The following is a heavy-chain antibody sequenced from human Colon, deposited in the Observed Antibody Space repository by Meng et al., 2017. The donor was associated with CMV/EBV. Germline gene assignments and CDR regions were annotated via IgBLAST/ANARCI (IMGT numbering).Heavy chain of an antibody. Sequence: GSLRLSCTASGFTFSDYWMSWVRQAPGKGLESIGYIYYSGRTKYNPSLKGRVTISVDTSKNQFSLKLTSVTPADTAVYYCARERVDTFYGVSHYFDYWGRGTLVTVSS. V-gene: IGHV4-59*01. CDR3: ARERVDTFYGVSHYFDY. CDR2: IYYSGRT. J-gene: IGHJ4*02. D-gene: IGHD5-18*01. CDR1: GFTFSDYW.